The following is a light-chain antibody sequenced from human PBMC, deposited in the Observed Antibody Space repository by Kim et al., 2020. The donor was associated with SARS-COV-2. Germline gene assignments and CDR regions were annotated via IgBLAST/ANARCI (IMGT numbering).Light chain of an antibody. Sequence: ALGKTVRITCQGDTLRVYYATWYQQKPGQAPVLVIYDKNNRPSGIPDRFSGSSSLNTASLTITGAQAEDEADYYCNSRDSSGNHVVFGGGTQLTVL. J-gene: IGLJ2*01. V-gene: IGLV3-19*01. CDR2: DKN. CDR1: TLRVYY. CDR3: NSRDSSGNHVV.